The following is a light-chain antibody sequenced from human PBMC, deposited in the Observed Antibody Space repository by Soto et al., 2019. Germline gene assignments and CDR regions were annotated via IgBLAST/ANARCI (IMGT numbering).Light chain of an antibody. CDR2: DAS. CDR1: QSSNTY. CDR3: QQRRSWQVT. J-gene: IGKJ5*01. V-gene: IGKV3-11*01. Sequence: ENVLTQSPATLSLSPGEGATLSCRASQSSNTYLAWYHQKPGQAPRLLIYDASKRATGIPARFSGSGSGTNFTLTISSLEPEDFAVYYCQQRRSWQVTFGQGTRLEIK.